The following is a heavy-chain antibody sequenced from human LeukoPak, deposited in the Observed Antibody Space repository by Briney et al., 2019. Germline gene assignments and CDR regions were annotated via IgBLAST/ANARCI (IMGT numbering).Heavy chain of an antibody. CDR2: INAGNGNT. CDR3: ARGITIFGVDYYYGMDV. D-gene: IGHD3-3*01. V-gene: IGHV1-3*01. Sequence: GASVTVSCKASGYTFTSYAMHWVRQAPGQRLEWMGWINAGNGNTKYSQKFQGRVTVARDTSASTAYMELSSLRSEDTAVYYCARGITIFGVDYYYGMDVWGRGTTVTVSS. CDR1: GYTFTSYA. J-gene: IGHJ6*02.